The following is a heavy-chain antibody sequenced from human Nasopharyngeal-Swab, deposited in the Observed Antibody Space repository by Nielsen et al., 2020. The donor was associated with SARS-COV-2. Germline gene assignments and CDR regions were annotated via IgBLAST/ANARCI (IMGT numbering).Heavy chain of an antibody. D-gene: IGHD3-10*01. CDR3: ARDLAPYMVRGAAEDYFDY. CDR1: GFTVSSNY. CDR2: IYSGGST. V-gene: IGHV3-53*01. J-gene: IGHJ4*02. Sequence: GGSLRLSCAASGFTVSSNYMSWVRQAPGKGLEWVSVIYSGGSTYYADSVKGRFTISRDNSKNTLYLQMNSLRAEDTAVYYCARDLAPYMVRGAAEDYFDYWGQGTLVTVSS.